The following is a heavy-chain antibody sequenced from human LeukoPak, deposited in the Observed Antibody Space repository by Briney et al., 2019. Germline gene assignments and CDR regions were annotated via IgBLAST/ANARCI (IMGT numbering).Heavy chain of an antibody. D-gene: IGHD2-15*01. J-gene: IGHJ3*02. CDR2: IYTRGST. CDR3: ARGRYCSADICSGGDAFDI. Sequence: PSETLSLTCPVSGGSINNYYWSWIRQPAGKGLEGIGRIYTRGSTNYNPSLKSRVTMSVDTSKNQFSLKLSSVTAADTAVYYCARGRYCSADICSGGDAFDIWGQGTMVSVSS. CDR1: GGSINNYY. V-gene: IGHV4-4*07.